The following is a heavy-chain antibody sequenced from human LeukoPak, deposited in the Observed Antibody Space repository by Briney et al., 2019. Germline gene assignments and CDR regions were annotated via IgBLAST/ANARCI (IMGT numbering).Heavy chain of an antibody. Sequence: GGSLRLSCAASGFTFSSYAMHWVRQAPGKGLEWVAVISYDGSNKYYADSVKGRFTISRDNSKNTLYLQMNSLRAEDTAVYYCARDQGYYYDSSGYYLYWGQGTLVTVSS. CDR2: ISYDGSNK. CDR1: GFTFSSYA. D-gene: IGHD3-22*01. V-gene: IGHV3-30*04. J-gene: IGHJ4*02. CDR3: ARDQGYYYDSSGYYLY.